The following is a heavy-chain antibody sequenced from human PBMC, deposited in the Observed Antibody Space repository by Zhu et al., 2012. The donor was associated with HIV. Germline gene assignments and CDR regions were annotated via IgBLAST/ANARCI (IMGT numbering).Heavy chain of an antibody. J-gene: IGHJ5*02. CDR2: IYYTGTT. V-gene: IGHV4-38-2*02. D-gene: IGHD3-10*01. CDR3: ARDIWFVSYWGSWFDP. CDR1: GYSISSAYS. Sequence: QVHLQESGPGLVKPSETLSLTCTVSGYSISSAYSWGWIRQLPGMGLEWIGNIYYTGTTYYNPSLKSRVIISADTSKNQFSLQLNSVTAADTAVYHCARDIWFVSYWGSWFDPGARESRSPSPQ.